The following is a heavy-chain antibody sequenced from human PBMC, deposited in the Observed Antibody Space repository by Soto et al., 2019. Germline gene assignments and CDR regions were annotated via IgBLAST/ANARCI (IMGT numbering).Heavy chain of an antibody. V-gene: IGHV3-21*01. J-gene: IGHJ5*02. Sequence: PGLSLTLYRRASRFSISRYSLNCVKQAPGKGLEWVSSISSSSSYIYYADSVKGRFTISRDNAKNSLYLQMNSLRAEDTAVYYCARDTYYYGSGSYFPWGQGTLVTVSS. CDR3: ARDTYYYGSGSYFP. CDR1: RFSISRYS. D-gene: IGHD3-10*01. CDR2: ISSSSSYI.